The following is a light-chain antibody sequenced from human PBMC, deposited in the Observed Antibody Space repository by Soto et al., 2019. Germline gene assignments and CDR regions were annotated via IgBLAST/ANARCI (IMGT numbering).Light chain of an antibody. V-gene: IGKV4-1*01. CDR3: QHYNSYSEA. J-gene: IGKJ1*01. CDR2: WAS. Sequence: DIVMTQSPDSLAVSLGERAAINCKSSQSVLYSSNNKNYLAWYQQKPGQPPRLLIYWASTRESGVPDRFSGSGSGTDFTLTISGLQPDDFATYYCQHYNSYSEAFGQGTKVELK. CDR1: QSVLYSSNNKNY.